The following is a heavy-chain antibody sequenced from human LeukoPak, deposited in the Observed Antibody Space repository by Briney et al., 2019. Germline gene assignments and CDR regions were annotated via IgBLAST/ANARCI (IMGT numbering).Heavy chain of an antibody. Sequence: SGGSLRLSCAASGFTFSSYAMSWVRQAPGKGLEWVSAISGSGGSTYYADSVKGRFTISRDNSKNTLYLQMNSLRAEDTAVYYCAKNLQTGSYFREGIDYWGQGTLVTVSS. CDR3: AKNLQTGSYFREGIDY. V-gene: IGHV3-23*01. CDR1: GFTFSSYA. D-gene: IGHD3-10*01. CDR2: ISGSGGST. J-gene: IGHJ4*02.